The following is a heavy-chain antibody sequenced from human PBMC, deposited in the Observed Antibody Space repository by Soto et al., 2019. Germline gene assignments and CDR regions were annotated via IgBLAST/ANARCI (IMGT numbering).Heavy chain of an antibody. CDR1: GGSVSSGDYF. J-gene: IGHJ4*02. Sequence: SDTLSLTCSVSGGSVSSGDYFWIWIRQAPGKGLEGMGYIFHSGTTFYNPPLKGRLIISIEKSKNQFSLRRSSVTAADSAVYFCARAPYLPKARPHLWGQGTLVT. CDR3: ARAPYLPKARPHL. CDR2: IFHSGTT. V-gene: IGHV4-30-4*02.